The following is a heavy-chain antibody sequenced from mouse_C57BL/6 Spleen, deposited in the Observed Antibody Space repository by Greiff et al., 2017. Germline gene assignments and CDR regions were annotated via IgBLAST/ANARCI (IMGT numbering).Heavy chain of an antibody. V-gene: IGHV5-4*03. Sequence: EVKLVESGGGLVKPGGSLKLSCAASGFTFSSYAMSWVRQTPEKRLEWVATISAGGSYTYYPDNVKGRFTISRDNAKNNLYLQMSHLMSDDTAMYYCARAHLLLYYFDYWGQGTTLTVSS. CDR3: ARAHLLLYYFDY. J-gene: IGHJ2*01. CDR2: ISAGGSYT. D-gene: IGHD1-1*01. CDR1: GFTFSSYA.